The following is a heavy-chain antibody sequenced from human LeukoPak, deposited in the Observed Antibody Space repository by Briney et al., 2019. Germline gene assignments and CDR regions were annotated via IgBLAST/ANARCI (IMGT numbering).Heavy chain of an antibody. V-gene: IGHV3-23*01. CDR1: GFTFSSYA. J-gene: IGHJ4*02. Sequence: GASLRLSCAASGFTFSSYAMSRVRQAPGKGLEWVSAISGSGGSTYYADSVKGRFTISRDNSKNTLYLQMNSLRAEDTAVYYCAKTCSSTSCYFDWGQGTLVTVSS. CDR2: ISGSGGST. D-gene: IGHD2-2*01. CDR3: AKTCSSTSCYFD.